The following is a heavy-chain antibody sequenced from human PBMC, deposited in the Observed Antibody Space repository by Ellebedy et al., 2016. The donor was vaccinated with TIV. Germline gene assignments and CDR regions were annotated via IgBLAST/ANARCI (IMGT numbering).Heavy chain of an antibody. CDR3: GSDGSEVGATLANY. CDR2: INKDGSNT. J-gene: IGHJ4*02. D-gene: IGHD1-26*01. V-gene: IGHV3-74*01. Sequence: GESLKISXAASGFTFRSYWMYWVRQAPGKGLVWVSRINKDGSNTRYAESVKGRFTISRDNAKNTLYLQMNSLRAEDTAMYYCGSDGSEVGATLANYWGQGTLVTVSS. CDR1: GFTFRSYW.